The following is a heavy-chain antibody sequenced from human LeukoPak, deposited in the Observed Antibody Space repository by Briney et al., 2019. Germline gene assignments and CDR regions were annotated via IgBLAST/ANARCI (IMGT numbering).Heavy chain of an antibody. V-gene: IGHV4-39*07. J-gene: IGHJ2*01. D-gene: IGHD1-1*01. CDR2: IYYSGST. CDR1: GGSISSSSYY. Sequence: SETLSLACTVSGGSISSSSYYWGWIRQPPGKGLEWIGSIYYSGSTYYNPSLKSRVTISVDTSKNQFSLKLSSVTAADTAVYYCARVLISYNGDYWYFDLWGRGTLVTVSS. CDR3: ARVLISYNGDYWYFDL.